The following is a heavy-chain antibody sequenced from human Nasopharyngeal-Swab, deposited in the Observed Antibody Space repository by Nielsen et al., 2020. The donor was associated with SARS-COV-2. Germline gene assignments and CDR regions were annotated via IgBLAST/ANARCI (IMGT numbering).Heavy chain of an antibody. D-gene: IGHD1-26*01. V-gene: IGHV4-30-4*01. CDR3: AREGAGATGAFDI. CDR2: IYYSGST. J-gene: IGHJ3*02. Sequence: SETLSLNCTVSGGSISSGDYYWRWIRQPPGKGLEWIGYIYYSGSTYYNPSLKSRVTISVDTSKNQFSLKLSSVTAADTAVYYCAREGAGATGAFDIWGQGTMVTVSS. CDR1: GGSISSGDYY.